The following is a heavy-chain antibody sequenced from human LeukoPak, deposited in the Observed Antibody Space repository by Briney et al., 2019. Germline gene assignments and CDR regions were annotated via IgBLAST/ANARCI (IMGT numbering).Heavy chain of an antibody. CDR2: IYYSGST. V-gene: IGHV4-39*01. CDR3: ARTSSGWSFPFDY. D-gene: IGHD6-19*01. CDR1: GGSISSSSYY. Sequence: SETLSLTCTVSGGSISSSSYYWGWIRQPPGKGLEWIGSIYYSGSTYYNPSLKSRVTIPVDTSKNQFSLKLSSVTAADTAVYYCARTSSGWSFPFDYWGQGTLVTVSS. J-gene: IGHJ4*02.